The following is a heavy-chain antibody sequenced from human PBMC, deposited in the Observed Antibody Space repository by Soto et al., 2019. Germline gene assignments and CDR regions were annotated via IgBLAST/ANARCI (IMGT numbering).Heavy chain of an antibody. V-gene: IGHV4-61*08. CDR2: IYYSGST. J-gene: IGHJ6*02. CDR1: GGSVSSGGYF. CDR3: ARDYSSSSNYYYYYGMDV. Sequence: QVQLQESGPGLVKPSETLSLTCTVSGGSVSSGGYFWSWIRQPPGKGLEWIGYIYYSGSTNYNPSLKSRVTISVDTSKNQFSLKLSSVTAADTAVYYCARDYSSSSNYYYYYGMDVWGQGTTVTVSS. D-gene: IGHD6-6*01.